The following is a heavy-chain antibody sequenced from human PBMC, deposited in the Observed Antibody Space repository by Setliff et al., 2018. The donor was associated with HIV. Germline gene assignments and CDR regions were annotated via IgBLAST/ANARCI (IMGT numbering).Heavy chain of an antibody. CDR2: IYYSGST. V-gene: IGHV4-38-2*01. D-gene: IGHD5-12*01. Sequence: PSETLSLTCSVSGYSISSGYIWGWIRQPPGKGLEWIGYIYYSGSTKHNPSLKSRVTISVDTSKNRFSLRLTSVTAADTAVYYSARTKADGYNGVFDSWGQGTLVTVSS. CDR1: GYSISSGYI. CDR3: ARTKADGYNGVFDS. J-gene: IGHJ4*02.